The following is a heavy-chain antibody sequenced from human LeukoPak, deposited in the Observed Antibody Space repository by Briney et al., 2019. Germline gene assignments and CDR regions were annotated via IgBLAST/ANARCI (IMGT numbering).Heavy chain of an antibody. D-gene: IGHD1-26*01. CDR1: GGSISSSSYY. CDR2: IYSGGST. J-gene: IGHJ4*02. CDR3: ARVTWELLVWDY. V-gene: IGHV3-53*01. Sequence: ETLSLTCTVSGGSISSSSYYWGWVRQAPGKGLEWASVIYSGGSTYYADSVKGRFTISRDNSKNTLYLQMNSLRAEDTAVYYCARVTWELLVWDYWGQGTLVTVSS.